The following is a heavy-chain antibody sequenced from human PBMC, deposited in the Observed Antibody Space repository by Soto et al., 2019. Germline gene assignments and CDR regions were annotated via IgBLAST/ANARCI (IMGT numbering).Heavy chain of an antibody. V-gene: IGHV3-30-3*01. J-gene: IGHJ4*02. CDR3: ARWLQLLDY. D-gene: IGHD5-12*01. Sequence: QVQLVESGGGVVQPGRSLRLSCAASGLTFSGYAMHWVRQAPGKGLEWVAVISYDGSNKYYADSVKGRFTISRDNSKNTLYLQMDSLRAEDTAVYYCARWLQLLDYWGQGTLVTVSS. CDR1: GLTFSGYA. CDR2: ISYDGSNK.